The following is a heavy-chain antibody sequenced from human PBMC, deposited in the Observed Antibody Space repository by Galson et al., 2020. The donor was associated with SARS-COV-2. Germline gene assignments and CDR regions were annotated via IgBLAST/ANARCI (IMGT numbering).Heavy chain of an antibody. J-gene: IGHJ4*02. CDR1: GGSISSGGFY. Sequence: QWYQAEMETSETLSLTCSVSGGSISSGGFYWNWIRQYPGKGLEWIGYIYYTGSTYYNPSLKSRTTISVDTPKNQFSLKLSSVTAADTAVYYCARTPYIDSNGRLDYWGQGTLVTVSS. D-gene: IGHD3-22*01. CDR3: ARTPYIDSNGRLDY. V-gene: IGHV4-31*02. CDR2: IYYTGST.